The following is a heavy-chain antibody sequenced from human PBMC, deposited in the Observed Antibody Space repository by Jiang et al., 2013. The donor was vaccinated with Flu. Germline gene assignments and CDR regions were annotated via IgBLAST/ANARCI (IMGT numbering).Heavy chain of an antibody. CDR3: ARATVTTSISRYFDL. CDR1: GGSISSGGYS. D-gene: IGHD4-17*01. CDR2: IYHSGST. Sequence: GPGLVKPSQTLSLTCAVSGGSISSGGYSWSWIRQPPGKGLEWIGYIYHSGSTYYNPSLKSRVTISVDRSKNQFSLKLSSVTAADTAVYYCARATVTTSISRYFDLWGLAPWSLSPQ. V-gene: IGHV4-30-2*01. J-gene: IGHJ2*01.